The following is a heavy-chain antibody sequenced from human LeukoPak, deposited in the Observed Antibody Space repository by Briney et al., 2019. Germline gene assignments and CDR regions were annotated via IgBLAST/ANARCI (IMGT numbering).Heavy chain of an antibody. CDR2: ISSSSSTI. CDR1: GFTFSSYS. J-gene: IGHJ4*02. D-gene: IGHD1-26*01. V-gene: IGHV3-48*04. Sequence: GGSLRLSCAASGFTFSSYSMNWVRQAPGKGLEWVSYISSSSSTIYYADSVKGRFTISRDNAKNSLYLQMNSLRAEDTAVYYCARDLPYSGSYYDPFDYWGQGTLVTVSS. CDR3: ARDLPYSGSYYDPFDY.